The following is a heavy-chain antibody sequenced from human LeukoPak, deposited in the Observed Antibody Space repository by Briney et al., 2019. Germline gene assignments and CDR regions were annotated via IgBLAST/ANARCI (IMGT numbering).Heavy chain of an antibody. J-gene: IGHJ4*02. V-gene: IGHV1-69*04. CDR1: AGTFSIYA. D-gene: IGHD6-13*01. Sequence: GASVTVSCTASAGTFSIYAISWVRQPPGQGLEWMGRIIPILDIANYAQKFQGRVTITADKSTSTAYMELSSLRSEDTAVYYCARDPAATAGVAAAGSYYFDYWGQGTLVTVSS. CDR2: IIPILDIA. CDR3: ARDPAATAGVAAAGSYYFDY.